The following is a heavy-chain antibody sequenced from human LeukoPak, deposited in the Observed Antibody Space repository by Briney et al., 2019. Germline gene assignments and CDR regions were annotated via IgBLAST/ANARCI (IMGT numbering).Heavy chain of an antibody. CDR3: ARDRPGGSYLDFDY. Sequence: GGSLRLSCAASGFSVSNNYMSWVRQAPGKGLEWVSLIYNDGRASYADSVKGRFTISRDNSRNTLYLQMNSLRAEDTAVHYCARDRPGGSYLDFDYWGQGTLVTVSS. J-gene: IGHJ4*02. V-gene: IGHV3-66*01. CDR2: IYNDGRA. CDR1: GFSVSNNY. D-gene: IGHD1-26*01.